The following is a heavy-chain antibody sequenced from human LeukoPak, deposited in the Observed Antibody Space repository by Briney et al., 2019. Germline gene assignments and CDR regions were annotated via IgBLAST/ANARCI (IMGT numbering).Heavy chain of an antibody. CDR2: INQVGSTK. CDR3: ARDQGGSLDY. V-gene: IGHV3-7*01. D-gene: IGHD1-26*01. CDR1: GFTFSNTW. Sequence: GGSLRLSCAASGFTFSNTWIAWVRQAHGKVLEWVANINQVGSTKQYVDSVKGRFTISRDNAKNSVYLQTNSLRAEDTAVYYCARDQGGSLDYWGQGTLVTVS. J-gene: IGHJ4*02.